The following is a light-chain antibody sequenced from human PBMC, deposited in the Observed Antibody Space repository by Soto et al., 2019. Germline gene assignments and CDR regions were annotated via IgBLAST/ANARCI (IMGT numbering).Light chain of an antibody. CDR3: SSYTGSSTLYV. V-gene: IGLV2-14*01. CDR1: NSDVGGYNY. J-gene: IGLJ1*01. Sequence: QSALTQPASVSGSPGQSITISCTGTNSDVGGYNYVSWYQQHPGKAPKLIIYEVSNRPSGVSNRFSGSKSGNTASLTISGLQAEDESDYYCSSYTGSSTLYVFGTGTKVTVL. CDR2: EVS.